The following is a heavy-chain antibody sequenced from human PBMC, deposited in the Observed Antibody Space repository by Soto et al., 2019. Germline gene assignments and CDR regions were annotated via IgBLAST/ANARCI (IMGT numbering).Heavy chain of an antibody. CDR1: GFTFSSYG. CDR2: ISYDGSNK. V-gene: IGHV3-30*03. J-gene: IGHJ4*02. CDR3: ATTNYTVTDY. Sequence: LRLSCAASGFTFSSYGMHWVRQAPGKGLEWVAVISYDGSNKYYADSVKGRFTISRDNSKNTLYLQMNSLRAEDTAVYYCATTNYTVTDYWGQGTLVTVSS. D-gene: IGHD4-17*01.